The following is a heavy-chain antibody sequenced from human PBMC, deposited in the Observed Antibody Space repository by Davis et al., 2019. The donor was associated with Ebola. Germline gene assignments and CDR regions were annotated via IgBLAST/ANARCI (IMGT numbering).Heavy chain of an antibody. CDR2: ISSSSSYI. Sequence: GGSLRLSCAASGFTFSSYSMNWVRQAPGKGLEWVSSISSSSSYIYYADSVKGRFTISRDNSKNTLYLQMNSLRAEDTAVYYCAKDRLLRSRTTFDYWGQGTLVTVSS. CDR3: AKDRLLRSRTTFDY. CDR1: GFTFSSYS. J-gene: IGHJ4*02. V-gene: IGHV3-21*01. D-gene: IGHD2/OR15-2a*01.